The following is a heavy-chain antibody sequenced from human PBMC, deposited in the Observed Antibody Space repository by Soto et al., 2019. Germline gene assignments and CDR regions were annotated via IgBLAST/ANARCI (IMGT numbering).Heavy chain of an antibody. D-gene: IGHD6-13*01. CDR1: GFTFSSYG. Sequence: QVQLVESGGGVVQPGRSLRLSRAASGFTFSSYGMHWVRQAPGKGLEWVAVIWYDGSNKYYADSVKGRFTISRDNSKNTLYLQMNSLRAEDTAVYYCAREYSSSWLDYWGQGTLVTVSS. V-gene: IGHV3-33*01. CDR2: IWYDGSNK. CDR3: AREYSSSWLDY. J-gene: IGHJ4*02.